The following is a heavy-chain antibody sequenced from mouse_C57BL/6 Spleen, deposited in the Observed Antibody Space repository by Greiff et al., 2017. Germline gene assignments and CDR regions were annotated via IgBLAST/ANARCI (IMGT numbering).Heavy chain of an antibody. Sequence: EVQLQQSGPELVKPGASVKISCKASGYTFTDYYMNWVKQSHGKSLEWIGDINPNNGGTSYNQKFKGKATLTVDKSSSTAYMELRSLTSEDSAVYYCARMGDGYGGAMDYWGQGTSVTVSS. CDR2: INPNNGGT. D-gene: IGHD2-3*01. V-gene: IGHV1-26*01. J-gene: IGHJ4*01. CDR3: ARMGDGYGGAMDY. CDR1: GYTFTDYY.